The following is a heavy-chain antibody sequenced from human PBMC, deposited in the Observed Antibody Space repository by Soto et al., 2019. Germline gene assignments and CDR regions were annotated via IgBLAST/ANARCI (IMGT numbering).Heavy chain of an antibody. V-gene: IGHV3-23*01. CDR2: ITIGGSYT. CDR1: GFSFGNFA. J-gene: IGHJ1*01. D-gene: IGHD2-21*01. Sequence: GGSLRLSCAASGFSFGNFAMGWVRQAPGQGLEWVASITIGGSYTTYADSVRGRFVISRDNAKNILDLQMSRLRDDDTAVYSCAKWSRSDVFWGRGTLVTVSS. CDR3: AKWSRSDVF.